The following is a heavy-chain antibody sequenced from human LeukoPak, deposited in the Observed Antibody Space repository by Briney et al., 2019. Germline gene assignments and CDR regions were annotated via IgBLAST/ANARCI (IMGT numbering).Heavy chain of an antibody. CDR1: GFTFSSYA. J-gene: IGHJ4*02. V-gene: IGHV3-23*01. CDR3: AKDREYSSSWHGGWYFDY. D-gene: IGHD6-13*01. Sequence: GGSLRLSCAASGFTFSSYAMSWVRQAPGKGLEWVSAISGSGGSTYYADSVKGRFTISRDNSKNTLYLQMNSLRAEDTAVYYCAKDREYSSSWHGGWYFDYWGQGTLVTVSS. CDR2: ISGSGGST.